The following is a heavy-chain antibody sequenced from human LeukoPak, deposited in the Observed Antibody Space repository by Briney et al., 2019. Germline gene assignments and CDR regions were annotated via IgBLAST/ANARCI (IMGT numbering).Heavy chain of an antibody. J-gene: IGHJ5*02. CDR2: IYTSGST. V-gene: IGHV4-4*09. CDR3: ARGYCSGGSCYPNWFDP. CDR1: GGSISSYY. D-gene: IGHD2-15*01. Sequence: SETLSLTCTVSGGSISSYYWSWIRQPPGKGLEWIGYIYTSGSTNYNPSLKSRVTISVDTSKNQFSLKLSSVTAADTAVYYCARGYCSGGSCYPNWFDPWGQGTLVTLSS.